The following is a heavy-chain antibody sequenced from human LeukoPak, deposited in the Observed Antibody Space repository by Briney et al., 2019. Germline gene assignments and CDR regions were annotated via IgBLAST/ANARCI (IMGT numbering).Heavy chain of an antibody. CDR2: ISSSSSTI. CDR1: GFTFSSYA. J-gene: IGHJ5*02. D-gene: IGHD3-3*01. V-gene: IGHV3-48*01. Sequence: GGSLRLSCAASGFTFSSYAMSWVRQAPGKGLEWVSYISSSSSTIYYADSVKGRFTISRDNAKNSLYLQMNSLRAEDTAVYYCARAFHTTPYDFWSGYYAWGQGTLVTVSS. CDR3: ARAFHTTPYDFWSGYYA.